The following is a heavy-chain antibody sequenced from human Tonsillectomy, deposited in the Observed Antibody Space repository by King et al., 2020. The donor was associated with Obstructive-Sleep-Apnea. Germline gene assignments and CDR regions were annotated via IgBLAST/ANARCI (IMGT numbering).Heavy chain of an antibody. CDR3: ATRGGLADVWSGYDFDY. CDR1: GYSISSGYY. Sequence: VQLQESGPGLVKPSETLSLTCTVSGYSISSGYYWGWIRQPPGKGLEWIGSIYHSGSTYYNPSLKSRVTISVDTSKNQFSLKLSSVTAADTAVYYCATRGGLADVWSGYDFDYWGQGTLVTVSS. CDR2: IYHSGST. V-gene: IGHV4-38-2*02. J-gene: IGHJ4*02. D-gene: IGHD3-3*01.